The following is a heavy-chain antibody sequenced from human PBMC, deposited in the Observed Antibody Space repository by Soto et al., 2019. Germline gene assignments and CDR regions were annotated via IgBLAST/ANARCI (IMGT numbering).Heavy chain of an antibody. V-gene: IGHV3-23*01. J-gene: IGHJ6*02. CDR1: GFTFSSYA. D-gene: IGHD3-10*01. Sequence: EVQLLESGGGLVQPGGSLRLSCAASGFTFSSYAMSWVRQAPGKGLEWVSAISGSGGSTYYADSVKGRFTISRDNSKNTLYLQMNSLRAEDTAVYYCAKDMGSGYYYYYGMDVWSQGTTVTVSS. CDR2: ISGSGGST. CDR3: AKDMGSGYYYYYGMDV.